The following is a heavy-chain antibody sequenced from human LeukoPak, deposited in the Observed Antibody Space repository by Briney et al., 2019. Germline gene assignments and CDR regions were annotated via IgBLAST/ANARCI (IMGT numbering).Heavy chain of an antibody. D-gene: IGHD3-22*01. V-gene: IGHV4-34*01. CDR1: GGSFSDYY. Sequence: SETLSLTCAVYGGSFSDYYWNWIRQPPGKGLEWIGEINHSGGTNYNPSLKSRVTISVDTSTNQFSLKLSSMTAADTAVYYCARHSSGYYYYYYMDVWGKGTTVTISS. CDR2: INHSGGT. J-gene: IGHJ6*03. CDR3: ARHSSGYYYYYYMDV.